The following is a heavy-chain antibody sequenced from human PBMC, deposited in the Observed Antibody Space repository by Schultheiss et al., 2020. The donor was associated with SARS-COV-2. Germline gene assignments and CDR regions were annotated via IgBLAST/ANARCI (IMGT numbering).Heavy chain of an antibody. D-gene: IGHD6-19*01. CDR3: ARDRLDVFDY. J-gene: IGHJ4*02. Sequence: GGSLRLSCAASGFTFDDYGMSWVRQAPGKGLVWVSRINSDGSSTSYADSVKGRFTISRDNAKNTLYLQMNSLRAEDTAVYYCARDRLDVFDYWGQGTLVTVSS. CDR2: INSDGSST. CDR1: GFTFDDYG. V-gene: IGHV3-74*01.